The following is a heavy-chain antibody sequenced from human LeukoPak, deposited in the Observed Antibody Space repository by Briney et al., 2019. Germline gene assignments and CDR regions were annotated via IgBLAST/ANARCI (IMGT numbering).Heavy chain of an antibody. CDR1: GFTFSNYW. CDR3: ARSLHTAMALFDY. CDR2: ISSDIST. D-gene: IGHD5-18*01. J-gene: IGHJ4*02. Sequence: PGGSLRLSCAASGFTFSNYWMTWVRQAPGKGLEWVSLISSDISTYYADSVKGRFIISRDNSKSTLYLQMNSLRAEDTAVYYCARSLHTAMALFDYWGQGTLVTVSS. V-gene: IGHV3-53*01.